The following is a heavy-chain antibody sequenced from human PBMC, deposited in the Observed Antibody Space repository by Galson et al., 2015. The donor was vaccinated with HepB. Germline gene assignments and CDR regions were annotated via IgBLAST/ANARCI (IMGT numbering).Heavy chain of an antibody. CDR1: GFTFSGYY. CDR3: ARETGSRNYYYPTN. V-gene: IGHV3-11*05. D-gene: IGHD3-10*01. CDR2: ISNSAGYA. J-gene: IGHJ4*02. Sequence: SLRLSCAASGFTFSGYYMSWIRQAPGKGLEWVSYISNSAGYANYADSVKGRFAISKDNAKNSLYLQMNSLRAEDTAVYYCARETGSRNYYYPTNWGQGTLVTVSS.